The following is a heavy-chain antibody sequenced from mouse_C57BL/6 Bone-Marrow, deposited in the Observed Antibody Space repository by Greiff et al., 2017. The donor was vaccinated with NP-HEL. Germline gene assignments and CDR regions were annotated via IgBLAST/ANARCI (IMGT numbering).Heavy chain of an antibody. Sequence: EVNLVESGEGLVKPGGSLKLSCAASGFTFSSYAMSWVRQTPEKRPEWVAYISSGGDYIYYADTVKGRFPISRDNARNTLYLQMSSLKSEDTAMYYCTRGDSNYPFAYWGQGTLVTVSA. J-gene: IGHJ3*01. V-gene: IGHV5-9-1*02. CDR2: ISSGGDYI. D-gene: IGHD2-5*01. CDR3: TRGDSNYPFAY. CDR1: GFTFSSYA.